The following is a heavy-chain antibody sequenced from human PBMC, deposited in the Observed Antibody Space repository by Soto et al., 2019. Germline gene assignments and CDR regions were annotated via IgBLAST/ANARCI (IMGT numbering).Heavy chain of an antibody. D-gene: IGHD3-9*01. CDR3: AKDYSRDDILTGYSGMDV. J-gene: IGHJ6*02. V-gene: IGHV3-23*01. CDR1: GFTFSSYA. CDR2: ISGSGGST. Sequence: GGSLRLSCAASGFTFSSYAMSWVRQAPGKGLEWVSAISGSGGSTYYADSVKGRFTISRDNSKNTLYLQMNSLRAEDTAVYYCAKDYSRDDILTGYSGMDVWGQGTTVTVSS.